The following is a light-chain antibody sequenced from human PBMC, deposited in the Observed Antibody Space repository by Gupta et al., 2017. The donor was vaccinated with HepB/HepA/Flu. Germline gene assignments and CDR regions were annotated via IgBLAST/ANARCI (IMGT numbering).Light chain of an antibody. CDR3: SSFTRSTSTLVL. CDR1: SSDVGGYNS. Sequence: QSALTQPASVSGSPGQSITISCTGTSSDVGGYNSVSWYQQYPGKAPKLLIYDVTARPSGISTRFSASKSGNTASLTISGLQTEDEADYFCSSFTRSTSTLVLFGGGTKVT. CDR2: DVT. J-gene: IGLJ3*02. V-gene: IGLV2-14*03.